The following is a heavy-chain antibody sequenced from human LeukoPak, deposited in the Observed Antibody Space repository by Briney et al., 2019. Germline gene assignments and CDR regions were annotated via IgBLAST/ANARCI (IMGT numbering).Heavy chain of an antibody. CDR2: IYPGDSDT. V-gene: IGHV5-51*01. CDR3: AISGRRGRYYFEY. J-gene: IGHJ4*02. Sequence: GESLKISCKGSGDSFTSYWIGWVRQMPGKGLEWMGIIYPGDSDTRYSPSFQGQVTISADTSISTAYLQWSSLKASDTAMYYCAISGRRGRYYFEYWAQGTLVTVSS. CDR1: GDSFTSYW.